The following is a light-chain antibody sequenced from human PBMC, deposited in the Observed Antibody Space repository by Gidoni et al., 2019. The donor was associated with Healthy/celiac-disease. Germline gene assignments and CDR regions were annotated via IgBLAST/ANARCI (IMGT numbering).Light chain of an antibody. CDR2: GAS. CDR1: QSVSSRY. Sequence: EIVLTQSPGTLSLSPGERATLSCRASQSVSSRYLAWYQQKPGQAPRLLISGASSRATGIPERFSGSGSGTDFTLTISRLEPEDFAVYYCQQYGSSPPYTFGQGTKLEIK. J-gene: IGKJ2*01. CDR3: QQYGSSPPYT. V-gene: IGKV3-20*01.